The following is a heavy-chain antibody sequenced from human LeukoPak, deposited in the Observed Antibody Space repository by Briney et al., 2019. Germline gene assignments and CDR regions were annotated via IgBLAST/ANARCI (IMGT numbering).Heavy chain of an antibody. CDR3: AKDLSSSGWYSDDY. V-gene: IGHV3-48*01. Sequence: GGSLRLSCAASGFTFSSFGINWVRLAPGKGLKWLSYISSSSSTISYADSVKGRFTISRDNSKNTLYLQMNSLRAEDTAVYYCAKDLSSSGWYSDDYWGQGTLVIVSS. D-gene: IGHD6-19*01. J-gene: IGHJ4*02. CDR1: GFTFSSFG. CDR2: ISSSSSTI.